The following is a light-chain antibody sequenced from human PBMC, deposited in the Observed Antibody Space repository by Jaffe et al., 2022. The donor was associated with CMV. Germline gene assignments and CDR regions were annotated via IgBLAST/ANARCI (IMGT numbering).Light chain of an antibody. J-gene: IGKJ1*01. V-gene: IGKV3-15*01. Sequence: EIVMTQSPATLSVSPGERATLSCRASQTVTSNLAWYQQKPGQAPRLLIYGASTRATGISARFSGSGSGTEFTLTISSLQSEDFALYYCQQYNDWPRTFGQGTKVEIK. CDR3: QQYNDWPRT. CDR2: GAS. CDR1: QTVTSN.